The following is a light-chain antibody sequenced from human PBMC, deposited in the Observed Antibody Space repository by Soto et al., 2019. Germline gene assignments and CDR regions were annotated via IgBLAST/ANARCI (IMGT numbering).Light chain of an antibody. Sequence: SYELTPPPSVSVATGKTARITCGGNNIGSKSVHWYQQKPGQAPVLVIYYDSDRPSGIPERFSGSNSGNTATLTISRVEAWDEADYYCQVWDSSSEHPVFGGGTKLTVL. CDR2: YDS. CDR1: NIGSKS. V-gene: IGLV3-21*04. J-gene: IGLJ3*02. CDR3: QVWDSSSEHPV.